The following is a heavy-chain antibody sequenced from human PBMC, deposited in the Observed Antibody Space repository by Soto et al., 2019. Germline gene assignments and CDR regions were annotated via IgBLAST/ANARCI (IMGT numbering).Heavy chain of an antibody. V-gene: IGHV3-11*01. CDR2: ISSSGSTI. D-gene: IGHD6-19*01. CDR1: GFTFSDYY. J-gene: IGHJ3*02. Sequence: QVQLVESGGGLVKPGGSLRLSCAASGFTFSDYYMSWIRQAPGKGLEWVSYISSSGSTIYYADSVKGRFTISRDNAKNSLYLQRNSLRAEDTAVYYCAREAHSSGWYFAPSAPNIWGQGTMVTVSS. CDR3: AREAHSSGWYFAPSAPNI.